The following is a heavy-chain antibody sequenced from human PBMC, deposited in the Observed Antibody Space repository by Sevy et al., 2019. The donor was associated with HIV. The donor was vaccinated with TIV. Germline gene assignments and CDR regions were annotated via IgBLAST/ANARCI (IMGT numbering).Heavy chain of an antibody. CDR1: GGSISSGGYY. Sequence: SESLSLTCTVSGGSISSGGYYWSWIRQHPGKGMEWIGYIYYSGSTYYNPSLKSRVTISVDTSMNQFSLKLSSVTAADTAVYYCARASVDIVATSVNWFDPWGQGTLVTVSS. D-gene: IGHD5-12*01. CDR2: IYYSGST. J-gene: IGHJ5*02. V-gene: IGHV4-31*03. CDR3: ARASVDIVATSVNWFDP.